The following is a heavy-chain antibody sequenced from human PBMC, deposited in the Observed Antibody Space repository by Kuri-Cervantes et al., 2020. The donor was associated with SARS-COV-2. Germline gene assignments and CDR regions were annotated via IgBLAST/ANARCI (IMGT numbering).Heavy chain of an antibody. CDR3: ASISSSWDRRFYY. V-gene: IGHV1-69*04. CDR2: IIPILGTA. D-gene: IGHD6-6*01. CDR1: GGTFSSYA. J-gene: IGHJ4*02. Sequence: SVKVSRKASGGTFSSYASSWVRQAHGQGLEWMGRIIPILGTANYAQKFQGIVTITADTSTSTAYMVLSSLRSENTAVYYCASISSSWDRRFYYWGQGTLVTVSS.